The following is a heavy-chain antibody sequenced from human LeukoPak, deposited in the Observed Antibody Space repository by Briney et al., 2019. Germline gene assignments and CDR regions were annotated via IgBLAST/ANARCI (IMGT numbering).Heavy chain of an antibody. J-gene: IGHJ6*02. V-gene: IGHV3-74*01. CDR2: IKSDGSDT. Sequence: GGSLRLSCAASGFTFSSYWIHWVRQAPGKGLMWVSRIKSDGSDTIYADSVRGRFSISIDNAKNAVYLQMHSLGAEDTAVYYCARKSGHGYGMDVWGQGTTVTVSS. D-gene: IGHD2-8*02. CDR3: ARKSGHGYGMDV. CDR1: GFTFSSYW.